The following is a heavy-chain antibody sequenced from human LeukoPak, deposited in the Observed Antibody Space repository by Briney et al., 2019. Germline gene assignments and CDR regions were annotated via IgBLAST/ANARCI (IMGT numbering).Heavy chain of an antibody. CDR1: GGSISSSSYY. Sequence: KPSETLSLTCTVSGGSISSSSYYWGWIRQPPGKGLEWIGSIYYSGSTYYNPSLKSRVTISVDTSKNQFSLKLSSVTAADTAVYYCARLDSSSWYRRFDPWGQGTLVTVSS. J-gene: IGHJ5*02. D-gene: IGHD6-13*01. CDR3: ARLDSSSWYRRFDP. CDR2: IYYSGST. V-gene: IGHV4-39*01.